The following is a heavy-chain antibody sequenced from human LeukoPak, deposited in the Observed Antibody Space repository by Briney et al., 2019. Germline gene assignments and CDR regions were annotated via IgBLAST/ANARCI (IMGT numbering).Heavy chain of an antibody. J-gene: IGHJ4*02. Sequence: ASVKVSCKTSGYTFTRSYLHWVRQVPGQGLEWMGWTNPSTGGTKSAPQFEGRVTMTRDTSNTTGYLELRSLRLDDTATYYCARGGEFCSITTCHEFDHWGQGTLVIVSS. D-gene: IGHD2-2*01. V-gene: IGHV1-2*02. CDR2: TNPSTGGT. CDR3: ARGGEFCSITTCHEFDH. CDR1: GYTFTRSY.